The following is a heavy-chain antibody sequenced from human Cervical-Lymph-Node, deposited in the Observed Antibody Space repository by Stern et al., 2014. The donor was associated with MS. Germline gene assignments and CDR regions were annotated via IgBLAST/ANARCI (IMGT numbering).Heavy chain of an antibody. J-gene: IGHJ4*02. CDR2: ISYDGSNK. Sequence: VKLVESGGGVVQPGRSLRLSCAASGFTFSSYAMHWVRQAPGKGLEWVAVISYDGSNKYYADSVEGRFTISRDNSKNTLYLQMNSLRAEDTAVYYCARDLLGIMDYWGQGTLVTVSS. CDR1: GFTFSSYA. CDR3: ARDLLGIMDY. V-gene: IGHV3-30*01. D-gene: IGHD3-16*01.